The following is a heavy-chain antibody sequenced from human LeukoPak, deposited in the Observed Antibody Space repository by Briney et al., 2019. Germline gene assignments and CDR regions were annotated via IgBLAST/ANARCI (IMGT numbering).Heavy chain of an antibody. Sequence: PSETLSVTCAVSGGSISSGGSSWSWIRQPPGKGLEWIGYIYHSGSTYYNPSLKSRVTISVDRSKNQFSLKLSSVTAADTAVYYCARGNILTGYYYLDYWGQGTLVTVSS. CDR1: GGSISSGGSS. CDR2: IYHSGST. CDR3: ARGNILTGYYYLDY. J-gene: IGHJ4*02. V-gene: IGHV4-30-2*01. D-gene: IGHD3-9*01.